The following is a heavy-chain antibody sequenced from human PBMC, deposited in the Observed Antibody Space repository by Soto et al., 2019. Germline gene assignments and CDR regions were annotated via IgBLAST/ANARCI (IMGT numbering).Heavy chain of an antibody. CDR1: GGSFSGYY. D-gene: IGHD2-2*01. CDR3: AREHVVPAAMGNWFDP. CDR2: INHSGST. J-gene: IGHJ5*02. Sequence: QVQLQQWGAGLLKPSETLSLTCAVYGGSFSGYYWSWIRQPPGKGLEWIGEINHSGSTNYNPSLKSRVTISVDTYKNQFSLKLSSVTAADTAVYYCAREHVVPAAMGNWFDPWGQGTLVTVSS. V-gene: IGHV4-34*01.